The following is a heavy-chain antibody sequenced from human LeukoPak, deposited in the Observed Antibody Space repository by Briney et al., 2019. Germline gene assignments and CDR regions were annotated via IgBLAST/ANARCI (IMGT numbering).Heavy chain of an antibody. CDR3: ARVWRSGGVFDI. CDR1: GFTFTNFG. D-gene: IGHD2-8*02. J-gene: IGHJ3*02. CDR2: IMYDGSIK. V-gene: IGHV3-30*02. Sequence: GGSLRLSCAASGFTFTNFGMHWVRQAPGKGLDWVAFIMYDGSIKFYADSVLGRFTISRDNSKNTLDLQMNSLRAEDTAVYYCARVWRSGGVFDIWGQGTMVTVSS.